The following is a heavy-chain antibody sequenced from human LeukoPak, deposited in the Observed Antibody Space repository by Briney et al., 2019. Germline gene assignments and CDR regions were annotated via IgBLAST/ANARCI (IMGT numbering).Heavy chain of an antibody. D-gene: IGHD2-15*01. J-gene: IGHJ5*02. V-gene: IGHV1-18*01. CDR1: GYTFTSYG. Sequence: ASVKVSCKASGYTFTSYGISWVRQAPGQGLEWMGWISAYNGNTNYAQKLQGRVTMTTDTSTSTAYMELRSLRSDDTAVYYCARDSSAYCSGGSCYSGWFDPWGQGTLVTVSS. CDR3: ARDSSAYCSGGSCYSGWFDP. CDR2: ISAYNGNT.